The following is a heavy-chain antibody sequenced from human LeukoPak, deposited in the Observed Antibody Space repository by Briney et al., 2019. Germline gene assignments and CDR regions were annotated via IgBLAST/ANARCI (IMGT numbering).Heavy chain of an antibody. Sequence: SETLSLTCTVSGGSISTSNYYWGWIRRPPGKGLEWIGSIYYSGSTYYNPSLKSRVTISVDTSKNQFSLKLSPVTAADTAVYYCARATVTSSIAALDYWGQGTLVTVSS. V-gene: IGHV4-39*07. CDR1: GGSISTSNYY. CDR2: IYYSGST. CDR3: ARATVTSSIAALDY. D-gene: IGHD6-6*01. J-gene: IGHJ4*02.